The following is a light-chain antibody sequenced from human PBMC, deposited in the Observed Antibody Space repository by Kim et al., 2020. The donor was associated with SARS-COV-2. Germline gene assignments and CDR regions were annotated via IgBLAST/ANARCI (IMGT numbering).Light chain of an antibody. Sequence: LFPGERATLSCRASQSVAPNHLAWFQQKPGQAPRLLIYGTSSRATGIPDRCSASESGTDFTLTISRLEPEDFAVYFCQQYDRPPYTFGQGTKLEI. V-gene: IGKV3-20*01. CDR1: QSVAPNH. CDR3: QQYDRPPYT. J-gene: IGKJ2*01. CDR2: GTS.